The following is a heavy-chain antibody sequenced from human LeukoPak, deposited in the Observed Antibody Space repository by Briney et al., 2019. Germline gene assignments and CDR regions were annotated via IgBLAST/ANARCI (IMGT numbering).Heavy chain of an antibody. CDR2: IWYDGSNK. V-gene: IGHV3-33*06. D-gene: IGHD2-2*01. J-gene: IGHJ4*02. CDR1: GFTFSSYG. CDR3: AKECSTSCLDY. Sequence: GGSLRLSCAASGFTFSSYGMHWVRQAPGKGLEWVAVIWYDGSNKYYADSVKGRFTISRDNSKNTLYLQMNSLRAEDTAVYYCAKECSTSCLDYWGQGTLVTASS.